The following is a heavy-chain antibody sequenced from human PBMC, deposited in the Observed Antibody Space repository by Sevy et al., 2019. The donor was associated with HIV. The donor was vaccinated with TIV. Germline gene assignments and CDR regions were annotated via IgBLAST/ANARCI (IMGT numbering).Heavy chain of an antibody. CDR2: ISSSRSTI. Sequence: GGSLRLSCAASGFTFSSYSMNWVRQAPGKGLEWVSYISSSRSTIYYADSLKGRFTISRDNAKNSLYLQMNSLRAEDTAVYYCARDLTPMVTGYFDYWGQGTLVTVSS. CDR1: GFTFSSYS. CDR3: ARDLTPMVTGYFDY. V-gene: IGHV3-48*01. J-gene: IGHJ4*02. D-gene: IGHD5-18*01.